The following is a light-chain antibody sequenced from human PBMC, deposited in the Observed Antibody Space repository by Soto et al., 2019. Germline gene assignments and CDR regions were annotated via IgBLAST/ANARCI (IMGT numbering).Light chain of an antibody. J-gene: IGKJ5*01. CDR3: QQYYSYPPLT. Sequence: IQLTQSPSSLSASVGDRVTITCRASQGISSYLGWYQQKPGKAPNLLIYAASTLQSGVPSRFSGGGSGTDFTLTISCLQSEDFATYYCQQYYSYPPLTFGQGTRLEI. CDR1: QGISSY. V-gene: IGKV1-9*01. CDR2: AAS.